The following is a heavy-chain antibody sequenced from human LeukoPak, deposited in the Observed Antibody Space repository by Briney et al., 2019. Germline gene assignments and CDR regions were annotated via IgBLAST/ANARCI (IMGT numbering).Heavy chain of an antibody. V-gene: IGHV4-59*01. CDR3: ARDLRGDYFYYYGMDV. Sequence: SETLSLTCTVSGGSISSYYWSWIRQPPGKGLEGIGDIYYSGSTNYNPSLKSRVTISVDTSKNQFSLKLSSVTAADTAVYYCARDLRGDYFYYYGMDVWGKGTTVTVSS. CDR2: IYYSGST. D-gene: IGHD2-21*02. J-gene: IGHJ6*04. CDR1: GGSISSYY.